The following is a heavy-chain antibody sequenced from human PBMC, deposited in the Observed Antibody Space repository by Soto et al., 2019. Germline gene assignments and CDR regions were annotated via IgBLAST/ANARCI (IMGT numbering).Heavy chain of an antibody. D-gene: IGHD6-13*01. CDR3: AHILGSSWYGYYFDY. V-gene: IGHV2-5*02. J-gene: IGHJ4*02. Sequence: QITLKESGPTLVKPTQTLTLTCTFSGFSLSTSGVGVGWIRQPPGKALEWLALIYWDDDKRYSPSLKSRLTITQDTSKNQVVLTMTNMDPVDTATYYCAHILGSSWYGYYFDYWGQGTLVTVSS. CDR1: GFSLSTSGVG. CDR2: IYWDDDK.